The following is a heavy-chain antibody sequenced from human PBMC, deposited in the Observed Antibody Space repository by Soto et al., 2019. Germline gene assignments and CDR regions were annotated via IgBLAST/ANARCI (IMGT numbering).Heavy chain of an antibody. J-gene: IGHJ6*02. D-gene: IGHD3-10*01. Sequence: ASVKVSCKASGYTFTSYAMHWVRQAPGQRLEWMGWINAGNGNTKYSQKFQGRVTITRDTSASTAYMELSSLRSEDTAVYYCARDQLLWFGERPYYYYGMDGWGQGTTVTFSS. CDR2: INAGNGNT. CDR1: GYTFTSYA. CDR3: ARDQLLWFGERPYYYYGMDG. V-gene: IGHV1-3*01.